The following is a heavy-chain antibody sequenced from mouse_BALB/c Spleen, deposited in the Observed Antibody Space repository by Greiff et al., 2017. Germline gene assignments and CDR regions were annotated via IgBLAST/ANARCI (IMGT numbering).Heavy chain of an antibody. V-gene: IGHV14-3*02. CDR3: ARSGYDGSSIYAMDY. Sequence: EVQLQQSGAELVKPGASVKLSCTASGFTIKDTYMPWVKQRPEQGLEWIGRIDHANGNTKYDPKIQGQATITADTSYNTAYLQLSSLTSEDTAVYDCARSGYDGSSIYAMDYWGQGTSVTVSS. J-gene: IGHJ4*01. CDR2: IDHANGNT. CDR1: GFTIKDTY. D-gene: IGHD1-1*01.